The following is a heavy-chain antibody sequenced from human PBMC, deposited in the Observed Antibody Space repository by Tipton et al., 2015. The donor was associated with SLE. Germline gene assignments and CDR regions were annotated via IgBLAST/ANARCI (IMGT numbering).Heavy chain of an antibody. D-gene: IGHD6-13*01. V-gene: IGHV4-34*01. CDR2: IADTGSP. Sequence: TLSLTCAVYGGSFSGYHWTWFLQPPGQGLEWIGEIADTGSPNYNPSLKSRVTISLDTSKSQFSLILNSLTAADTAIYYCAGAVGTAAGLRDYWGQGTLVTVSS. J-gene: IGHJ4*02. CDR3: AGAVGTAAGLRDY. CDR1: GGSFSGYH.